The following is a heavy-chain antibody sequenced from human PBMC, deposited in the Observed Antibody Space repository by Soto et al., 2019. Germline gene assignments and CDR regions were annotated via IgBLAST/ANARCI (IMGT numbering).Heavy chain of an antibody. CDR2: ISAGGGST. J-gene: IGHJ4*02. D-gene: IGHD3-16*01. CDR1: GFTFSSYA. Sequence: GGSLRLSCETSGFTFSSYAMSWVRQAPGKGLEWVSAISAGGGSTYYADSVKGRFTISRDNSKNTLYLQMNSLRAEDTAVYYCARGGTPIDYSGQGTLVTVSS. CDR3: ARGGTPIDY. V-gene: IGHV3-23*01.